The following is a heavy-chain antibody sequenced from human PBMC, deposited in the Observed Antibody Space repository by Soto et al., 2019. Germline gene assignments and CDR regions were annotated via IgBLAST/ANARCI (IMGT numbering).Heavy chain of an antibody. CDR3: ARHLPYCGGDCYCLDY. D-gene: IGHD2-21*02. CDR1: GGSISSYY. V-gene: IGHV4-59*08. Sequence: SETLSLTCTVSGGSISSYYWSWIRQPPGKGLEWIGYIYYSASTNYSPSLKSRVTISVDTSKNQFSLNLSSVTAADTAVYYCARHLPYCGGDCYCLDYWGQGTLVTVSS. J-gene: IGHJ4*02. CDR2: IYYSAST.